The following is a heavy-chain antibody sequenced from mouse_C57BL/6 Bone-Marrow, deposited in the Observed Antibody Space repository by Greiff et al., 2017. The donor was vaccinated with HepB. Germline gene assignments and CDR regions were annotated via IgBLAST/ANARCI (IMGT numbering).Heavy chain of an antibody. Sequence: DVQLQESGPGLVKPSQSLSLTCSVTGYSITSGYYWNWIRQFPGNKLEWMGYISYDGSNNYNPSLKNRISITRDTSKNQFFLKLNSVTTEDTATYYCARADDYDDGYYYAMDYWGQGTSVTVSS. CDR2: ISYDGSN. D-gene: IGHD2-4*01. CDR3: ARADDYDDGYYYAMDY. J-gene: IGHJ4*01. CDR1: GYSITSGYY. V-gene: IGHV3-6*01.